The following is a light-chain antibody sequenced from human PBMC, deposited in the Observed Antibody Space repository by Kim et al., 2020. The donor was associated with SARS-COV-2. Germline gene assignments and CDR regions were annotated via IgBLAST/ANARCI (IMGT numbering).Light chain of an antibody. J-gene: IGKJ1*01. CDR3: QRYDTAPRT. Sequence: ASVGDRVTITCRPSQGISNSLAWYQQKPGKVPKLLICAASTLPSGVPTRFSGSGSGTDFTLTVSSLQPEDVATYYCQRYDTAPRTFGQGTKVDIK. CDR2: AAS. V-gene: IGKV1-27*01. CDR1: QGISNS.